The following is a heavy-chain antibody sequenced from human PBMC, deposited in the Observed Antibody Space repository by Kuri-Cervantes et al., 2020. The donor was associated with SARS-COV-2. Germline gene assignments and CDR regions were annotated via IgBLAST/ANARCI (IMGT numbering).Heavy chain of an antibody. CDR1: GYSFTSYW. CDR2: IYPGDSDT. CDR3: ARRTRYCSSTSCDIGAFDI. J-gene: IGHJ3*02. D-gene: IGHD2-2*02. Sequence: LNTSCTGSGYSFTSYWIGWVRQMPGKGLEWMGIIYPGDSDTRYSPSFQGQVTITADKSISTAYLQWSSLKASDTAMYYCARRTRYCSSTSCDIGAFDIWGQGTMVTVSS. V-gene: IGHV5-51*01.